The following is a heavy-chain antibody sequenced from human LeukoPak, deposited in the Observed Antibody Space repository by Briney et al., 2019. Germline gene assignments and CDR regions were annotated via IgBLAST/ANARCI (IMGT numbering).Heavy chain of an antibody. V-gene: IGHV1-69*13. J-gene: IGHJ4*02. CDR1: GGTFSSYA. D-gene: IGHD2-15*01. Sequence: GASVKVSCKASGGTFSSYAISRVRQAPGQGLEWMGGIIPIFGTANYAQKFQGRVTITADESTSTAYMELSSLRSEDTAVYYCASRARDEAVYCSGGSCDYWGQGTLVTVSS. CDR3: ASRARDEAVYCSGGSCDY. CDR2: IIPIFGTA.